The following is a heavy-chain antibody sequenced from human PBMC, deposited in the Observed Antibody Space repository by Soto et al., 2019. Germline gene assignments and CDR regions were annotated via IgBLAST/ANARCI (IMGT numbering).Heavy chain of an antibody. V-gene: IGHV4-59*01. CDR2: IYYSGST. J-gene: IGHJ5*02. D-gene: IGHD6-13*01. Sequence: SETLSLTCTVSGGSISSYYWSWIRQPPGKGLEWIGYIYYSGSTNYNPSLKSRVTISVDTSKDQFSLKLSSVTAADTAVYYCARGLAAAAPLNWFDPWGQGTLVTVSS. CDR1: GGSISSYY. CDR3: ARGLAAAAPLNWFDP.